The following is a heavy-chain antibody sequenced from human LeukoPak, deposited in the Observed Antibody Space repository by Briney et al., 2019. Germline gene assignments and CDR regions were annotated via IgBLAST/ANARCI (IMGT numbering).Heavy chain of an antibody. CDR3: ARPGAYY. CDR1: GYTFSSYA. V-gene: IGHV3-64*01. D-gene: IGHD6-6*01. J-gene: IGHJ4*02. Sequence: GGSLRLSCAASGYTFSSYAMHWVRLAPGKGLEYVSAISSNGGSTYYANSVKGRFAISRDNSKNTLYLQMGSLRAEDMAVYYCARPGAYYWGQGTLVTVSS. CDR2: ISSNGGST.